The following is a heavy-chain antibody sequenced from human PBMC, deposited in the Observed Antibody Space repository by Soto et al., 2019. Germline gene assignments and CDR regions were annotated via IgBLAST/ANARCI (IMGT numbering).Heavy chain of an antibody. CDR2: IYYSGST. D-gene: IGHD6-13*01. J-gene: IGHJ5*02. V-gene: IGHV4-59*01. Sequence: SETLSLTCTVSGCSISSYYWSWIRQPPGKGLEWIGYIYYSGSTNYNPSLKSRVTISVDTSKNQFSLKLSSVTAADTAVYYCARFIAAHWFDPWGQGTLVTVSS. CDR1: GCSISSYY. CDR3: ARFIAAHWFDP.